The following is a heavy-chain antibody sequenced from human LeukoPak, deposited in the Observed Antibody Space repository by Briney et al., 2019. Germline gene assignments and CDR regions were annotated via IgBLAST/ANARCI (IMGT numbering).Heavy chain of an antibody. CDR2: TYYRSKCYS. V-gene: IGHV6-1*01. Sequence: SQTLSLTCAISGDSVSNNSAAWNWIRQSPSRGLEWLGRTYYRSKCYSDSALSVRSRITINPDTSKYQLSLQLNSVTPEDTAVYYCARGTLVVAGTRFVHWGERTLVTVSS. J-gene: IGHJ4*02. CDR3: ARGTLVVAGTRFVH. D-gene: IGHD6-19*01. CDR1: GDSVSNNSAA.